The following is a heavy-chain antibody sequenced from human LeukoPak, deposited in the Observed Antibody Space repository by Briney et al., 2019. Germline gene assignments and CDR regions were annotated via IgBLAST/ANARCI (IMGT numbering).Heavy chain of an antibody. CDR1: GFTFSSYG. J-gene: IGHJ4*02. D-gene: IGHD1-26*01. Sequence: GGSLRLSCAASGFTFSSYGMHWVRQAPGKGLEGVAVISYDGSNKYYADSVKGRFTISRDNSKNTLYLQMSSLRAEDTAVYYCARDKDVGATLLDYWGQGTLVTVSS. V-gene: IGHV3-30*03. CDR3: ARDKDVGATLLDY. CDR2: ISYDGSNK.